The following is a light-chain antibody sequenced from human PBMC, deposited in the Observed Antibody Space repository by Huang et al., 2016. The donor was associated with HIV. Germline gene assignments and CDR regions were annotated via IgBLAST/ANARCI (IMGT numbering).Light chain of an antibody. V-gene: IGKV3-15*01. CDR2: AAS. CDR1: QIVSSN. CDR3: QQYNDFRST. J-gene: IGKJ3*01. Sequence: ETVMTQSPVTLSVSPGDRASLSCRSSQIVSSNLAWYQQKPGQAPRLLIDAASTRATCVPARFSGSGAGTEFTLTSSTLQSEDSAVYYVQQYNDFRSTFGPGTRVEIK.